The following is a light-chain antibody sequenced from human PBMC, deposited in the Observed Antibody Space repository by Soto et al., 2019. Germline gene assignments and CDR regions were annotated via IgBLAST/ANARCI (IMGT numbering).Light chain of an antibody. J-gene: IGKJ1*01. CDR2: LGS. CDR1: QSLLHSNGYNY. Sequence: DIVMTQSPLSLPVTPGEPASISCRSSQSLLHSNGYNYLDWYLQKPGQSPQLLIYLGSNRFSGVPDRFSGSGSETEFTLAISSLQPEDSATYYCLQDINYPWTFGQGTKVDIK. V-gene: IGKV2-28*01. CDR3: LQDINYPWT.